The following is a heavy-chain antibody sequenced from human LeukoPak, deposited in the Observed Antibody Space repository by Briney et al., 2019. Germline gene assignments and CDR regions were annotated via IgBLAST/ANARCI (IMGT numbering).Heavy chain of an antibody. J-gene: IGHJ5*02. V-gene: IGHV3-48*01. Sequence: PGGSLRLPCAASGFTFSSYSMNWVRQAPGKGLEWVSYISSSSSTIYYADSVKGRFTISRDNAKNSLYLQMNSLRAEDTAVYYCARDYDSSGYNQGWFDPWGQGTLVTVSS. CDR1: GFTFSSYS. D-gene: IGHD3-22*01. CDR2: ISSSSSTI. CDR3: ARDYDSSGYNQGWFDP.